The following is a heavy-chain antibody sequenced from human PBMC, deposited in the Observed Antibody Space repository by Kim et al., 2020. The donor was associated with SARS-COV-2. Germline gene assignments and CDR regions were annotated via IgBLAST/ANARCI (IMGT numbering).Heavy chain of an antibody. Sequence: TDSEKCRFTISRDNSKNTLYLQMNSLRAEDTAVYYCARDRAGNYYYGMDVWGQGTTVTVSS. CDR3: ARDRAGNYYYGMDV. J-gene: IGHJ6*02. D-gene: IGHD6-13*01. V-gene: IGHV3-30*10.